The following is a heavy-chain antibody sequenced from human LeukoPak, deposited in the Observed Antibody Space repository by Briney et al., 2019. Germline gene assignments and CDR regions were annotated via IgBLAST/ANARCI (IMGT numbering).Heavy chain of an antibody. CDR1: GFTFTSSA. Sequence: ASVKVSCKASGFTFTSSAVQWVRQAPGQGLEWMGWINPNSGGTDYAQEFRGRVTMTRDTSISTAYMELSRLRSDDTAVYYCARIAIPGRHYFDPWGQGTLVTVSS. CDR2: INPNSGGT. J-gene: IGHJ5*01. V-gene: IGHV1-2*02. CDR3: ARIAIPGRHYFDP. D-gene: IGHD2-2*02.